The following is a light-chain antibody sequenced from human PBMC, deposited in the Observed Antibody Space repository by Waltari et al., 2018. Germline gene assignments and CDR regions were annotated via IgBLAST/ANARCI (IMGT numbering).Light chain of an antibody. CDR2: ATS. CDR1: QDLGHY. Sequence: IVLTQSPGTLSLSPGGRATPPCRASQDLGHYLAWYQQKPGQAPRLLIYATSTRAAGIPDRFSGSGSGADFSLTITRLEPEDFAVYYCQHHVRLPATFGQGTKV. CDR3: QHHVRLPAT. J-gene: IGKJ1*01. V-gene: IGKV3-20*01.